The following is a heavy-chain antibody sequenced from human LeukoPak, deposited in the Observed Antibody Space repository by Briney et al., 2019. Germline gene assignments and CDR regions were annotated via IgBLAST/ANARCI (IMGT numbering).Heavy chain of an antibody. CDR3: ARDVRAEYDYVWGSYRSDAFDI. J-gene: IGHJ3*02. V-gene: IGHV3-21*01. D-gene: IGHD3-16*02. CDR1: GFTFSSYS. CDR2: ISSSSSYI. Sequence: GGSLRLSCAASGFTFSSYSMNWVRQAPGKGLEWVSSISSSSSYIYYADSVKGRFTISRDNAKNSLYLQMNSLRAEDTAVYYCARDVRAEYDYVWGSYRSDAFDIWGQGTMVTVSS.